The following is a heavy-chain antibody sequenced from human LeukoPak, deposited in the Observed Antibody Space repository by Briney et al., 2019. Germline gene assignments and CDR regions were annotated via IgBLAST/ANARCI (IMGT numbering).Heavy chain of an antibody. D-gene: IGHD1-26*01. CDR3: TRALGSPLDY. V-gene: IGHV3-23*01. Sequence: GGSLRLSCAASGFTFSNYAMNWVRQAPGKGLEWVSGISGSGGSAYYADSVKGRFTISRDNAKNTLYLQINSLRAEDTAVYYCTRALGSPLDYWGQGTLVTVSS. CDR2: ISGSGGSA. CDR1: GFTFSNYA. J-gene: IGHJ4*02.